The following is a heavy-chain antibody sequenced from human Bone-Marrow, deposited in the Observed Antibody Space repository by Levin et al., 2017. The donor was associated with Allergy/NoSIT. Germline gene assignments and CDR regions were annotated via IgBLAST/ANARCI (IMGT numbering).Heavy chain of an antibody. J-gene: IGHJ5*02. CDR2: IVPMFGPA. Sequence: AGESLKISCRASGGTFSNYAVSWVRQSPGQGLEWMGGIVPMFGPANYAQNFQDRVTLTADKSTNTVYMELSSLKSEDTAIYYCAREARGRGGIPSGNWLDPWGQGTLVTVSS. D-gene: IGHD3-16*01. CDR3: AREARGRGGIPSGNWLDP. V-gene: IGHV1-69*06. CDR1: GGTFSNYA.